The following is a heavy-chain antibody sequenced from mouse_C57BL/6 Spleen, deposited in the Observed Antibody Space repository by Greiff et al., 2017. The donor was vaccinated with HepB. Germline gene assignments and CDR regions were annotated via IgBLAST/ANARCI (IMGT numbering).Heavy chain of an antibody. CDR3: ARWGVPGVYFDY. CDR2: IHPNSGST. D-gene: IGHD5-1*01. CDR1: GYTFTSYW. Sequence: QVQLQQPGAELVKPGASVKLSCKASGYTFTSYWMHWVKQRPGQGLEWIGMIHPNSGSTNYNEKFKSKATLTVEKSSSTAYMQLSSLTSEDSAVYYCARWGVPGVYFDYWGQGTTLTVSS. J-gene: IGHJ2*01. V-gene: IGHV1-64*01.